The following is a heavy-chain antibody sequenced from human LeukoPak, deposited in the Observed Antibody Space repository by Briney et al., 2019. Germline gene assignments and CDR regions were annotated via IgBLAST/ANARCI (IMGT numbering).Heavy chain of an antibody. J-gene: IGHJ3*02. CDR1: GFTFSSYE. V-gene: IGHV3-48*03. CDR2: ISSSGSTI. CDR3: ARDQPYGSGSYYNVAFDI. Sequence: QAGGSLRLSCAASGFTFSSYEMNWVRQAPGKGLEWVSYISSSGSTIYYADSVKGRFTISRDNAKNSLYLQMNSLRAEDTAVYYCARDQPYGSGSYYNVAFDIWGQGTMVTVSS. D-gene: IGHD3-10*01.